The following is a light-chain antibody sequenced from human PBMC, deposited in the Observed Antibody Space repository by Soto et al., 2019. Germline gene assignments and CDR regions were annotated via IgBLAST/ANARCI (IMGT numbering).Light chain of an antibody. Sequence: QSALTQPASVSGSPGQSITISCTGTSSDVGSYNLVSWYQQHPGKAPKLMIYEGSKRPSGVSNRFSGSKSGNTASLTISGLQAEAEADYYCCSYAGSSYVFGTGTKLTVL. CDR2: EGS. V-gene: IGLV2-23*01. CDR1: SSDVGSYNL. J-gene: IGLJ1*01. CDR3: CSYAGSSYV.